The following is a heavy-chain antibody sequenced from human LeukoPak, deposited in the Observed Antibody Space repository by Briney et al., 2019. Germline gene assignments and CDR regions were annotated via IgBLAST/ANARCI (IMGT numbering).Heavy chain of an antibody. CDR2: INPSGGST. CDR3: ARAPMGTAALY. D-gene: IGHD2-2*01. CDR1: GYTFAGYY. Sequence: GASVKVSCKASGYTFAGYYMHWVRQAPGQGLEWMGIINPSGGSTSYAQKFQGRVTLTRDTSISTAYMEVSSLRSDDTAFYYCARAPMGTAALYWGQGTLVTVSS. V-gene: IGHV1-46*01. J-gene: IGHJ4*02.